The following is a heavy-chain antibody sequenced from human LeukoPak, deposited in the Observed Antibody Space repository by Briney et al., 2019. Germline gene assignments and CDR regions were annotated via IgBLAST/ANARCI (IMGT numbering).Heavy chain of an antibody. CDR1: GYKFTSNW. J-gene: IGHJ4*02. CDR3: ARHYSTSSSDY. V-gene: IGHV5-51*01. CDR2: IYPGDSDT. Sequence: GESLKISCKGSGYKFTSNWIGWVRQMPGKGLEWMGIIYPGDSDTRYSPSFQGQVSISADKSISTAYLQWSSLKASDTAMYYCARHYSTSSSDYWGQGTLVTVSS. D-gene: IGHD6-6*01.